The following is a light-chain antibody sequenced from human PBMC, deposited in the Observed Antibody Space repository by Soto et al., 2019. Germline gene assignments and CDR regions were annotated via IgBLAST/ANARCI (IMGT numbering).Light chain of an antibody. CDR1: QSVLYSSNNKNY. J-gene: IGKJ1*01. CDR3: QQYYSPPWT. V-gene: IGKV4-1*01. Sequence: DNVMTQSPDSLAVSLGERATINCKSSQSVLYSSNNKNYLAWYQQKPGQPPKLLIYWASTRESGVPDRFSGSGSGTDFTLTISSLQAEDVAVYYCQQYYSPPWTFGQGTKVEIK. CDR2: WAS.